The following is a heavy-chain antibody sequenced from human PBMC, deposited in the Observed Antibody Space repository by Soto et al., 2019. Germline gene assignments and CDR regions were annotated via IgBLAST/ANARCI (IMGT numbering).Heavy chain of an antibody. J-gene: IGHJ5*02. CDR1: GYSFTSYW. CDR2: IYPGDSDT. CDR3: ARHGNVIAVAGGFDP. Sequence: GESLKISCKGSGYSFTSYWIGWVRQMPGKGLEWMGIIYPGDSDTRYSPSFQGQVTISADKSISTAYLQWSSLKASDTAMYYCARHGNVIAVAGGFDPWGQGTLVTVSS. V-gene: IGHV5-51*01. D-gene: IGHD6-19*01.